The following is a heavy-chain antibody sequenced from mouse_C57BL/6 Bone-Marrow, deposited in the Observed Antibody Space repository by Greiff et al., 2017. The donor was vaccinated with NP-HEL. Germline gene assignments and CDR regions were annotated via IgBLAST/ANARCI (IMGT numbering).Heavy chain of an antibody. CDR3: ASFGHWYFDV. CDR2: INPGSGGT. J-gene: IGHJ1*03. CDR1: GYAFTNYL. Sequence: VQLQQSGAELVRPGTSVKVSCKASGYAFTNYLIEWVKQRPGQGLEWIGVINPGSGGTNYNEKFKGKATLTADKSSSTAYMQLSSLTSEDSAVYFCASFGHWYFDVWGTGTTVTVSS. V-gene: IGHV1-54*01.